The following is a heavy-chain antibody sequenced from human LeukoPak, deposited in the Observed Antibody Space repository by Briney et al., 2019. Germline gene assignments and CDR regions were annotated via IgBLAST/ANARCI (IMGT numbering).Heavy chain of an antibody. CDR1: GGSISSYY. CDR2: IYYSGST. Sequence: PSETLSLTCAVYGGSISSYYWSWIRQPPGKGLEWIGYIYYSGSTNYNPSLKSRVTISVDTSKNQFSLKLSSVTAADTAVYYCARDSRDGDIDYWGQGTLVTASS. V-gene: IGHV4-59*01. CDR3: ARDSRDGDIDY. D-gene: IGHD2-2*01. J-gene: IGHJ4*02.